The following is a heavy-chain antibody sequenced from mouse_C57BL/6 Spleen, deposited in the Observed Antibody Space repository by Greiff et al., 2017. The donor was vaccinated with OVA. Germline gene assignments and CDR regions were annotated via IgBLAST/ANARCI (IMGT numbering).Heavy chain of an antibody. CDR2: IDPANGDT. Sequence: EVQLQQSGAEFVRPGASVKLSCTASGFNIIDDYMHWVKQSPEQGLEWIGWIDPANGDTNYASKFQGKATLTADKSSNTAYMQHSSLTSEDNTVIYCTSCGKYERCFDDWGTGTTVTVSS. J-gene: IGHJ1*03. V-gene: IGHV14-4*01. D-gene: IGHD2-1*01. CDR1: GFNIIDDY. CDR3: TSCGKYERCFDD.